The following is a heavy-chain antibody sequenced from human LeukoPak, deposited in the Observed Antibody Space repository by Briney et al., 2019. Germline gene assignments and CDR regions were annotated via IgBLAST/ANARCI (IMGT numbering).Heavy chain of an antibody. CDR1: GYTFTSYA. V-gene: IGHV7-4-1*02. CDR2: INTNTGNP. D-gene: IGHD6-19*01. CDR3: ARDKAPFAYSSGWCPYY. J-gene: IGHJ4*02. Sequence: GASVKVSCKASGYTFTSYAMNWVRQAPGQGLEWMGWINTNTGNPTYAQGFTGRFVFSLDTSVSTAYLQISSLKAEDTAVYYCARDKAPFAYSSGWCPYYWGQGTLVTVSS.